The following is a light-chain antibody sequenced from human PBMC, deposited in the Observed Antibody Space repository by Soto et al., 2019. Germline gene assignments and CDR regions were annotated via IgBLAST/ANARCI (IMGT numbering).Light chain of an antibody. V-gene: IGKV1-39*01. J-gene: IGKJ5*01. CDR3: QQSYMDPIT. Sequence: DIQMTQSPASLSASVVKRVTITCRASQSISTYLNWYQKKPGKAPNLLIYDASRLQSGVPSRFSGSGGGTDFTLSISSVQPEDFATYFCQQSYMDPITFGQGTRLENK. CDR2: DAS. CDR1: QSISTY.